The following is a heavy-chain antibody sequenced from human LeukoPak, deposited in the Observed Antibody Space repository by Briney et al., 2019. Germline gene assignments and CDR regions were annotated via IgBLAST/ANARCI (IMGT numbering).Heavy chain of an antibody. D-gene: IGHD4-17*01. CDR3: ARHRAYDYGFS. V-gene: IGHV4-34*01. CDR1: GGSFSGYY. CDR2: INHSGST. J-gene: IGHJ5*02. Sequence: SETLSLTCAVYGGSFSGYYWSWIRQPPGKGLEWIGEINHSGSTNYNPSLKSRVTISVDTSKNQFSLKLSSVTAADTAVYYCARHRAYDYGFSWGQGTLVTVSS.